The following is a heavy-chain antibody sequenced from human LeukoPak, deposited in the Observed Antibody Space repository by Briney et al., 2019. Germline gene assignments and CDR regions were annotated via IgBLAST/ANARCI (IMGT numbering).Heavy chain of an antibody. CDR1: GGSISSSSYY. D-gene: IGHD6-6*01. CDR2: IYCSGST. V-gene: IGHV4-39*07. Sequence: PSETLSLTCTVSGGSISSSSYYWGWIRQPPGKGLEWIGSIYCSGSTYYNPSLKSRVTISVDTTKNQFSLKLSSVTAADTAVYYCAREVPTRPEYSSSSDYWGQGTLVTVSS. CDR3: AREVPTRPEYSSSSDY. J-gene: IGHJ4*02.